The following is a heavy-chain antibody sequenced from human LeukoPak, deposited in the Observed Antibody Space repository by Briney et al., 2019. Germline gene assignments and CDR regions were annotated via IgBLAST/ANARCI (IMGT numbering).Heavy chain of an antibody. CDR3: ARGVGLKALYFDY. D-gene: IGHD1-26*01. CDR1: GFTFSSYA. Sequence: GGSLRLSCAASGFTFSSYAMHWVRQAPGKGLEWAAVISYDGSNKYYADSVKGRFTISRDNSKNTLYLQMNSLRAEDTAVYYCARGVGLKALYFDYWGQGTLVTVSS. J-gene: IGHJ4*02. CDR2: ISYDGSNK. V-gene: IGHV3-30-3*01.